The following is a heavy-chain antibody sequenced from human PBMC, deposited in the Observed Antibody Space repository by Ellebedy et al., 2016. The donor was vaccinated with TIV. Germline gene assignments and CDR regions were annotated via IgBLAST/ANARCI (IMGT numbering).Heavy chain of an antibody. V-gene: IGHV3-23*01. J-gene: IGHJ4*02. CDR2: IYGSGVTT. CDR3: AKIPDIVVVPAATPFDY. D-gene: IGHD2-2*01. Sequence: PGGSLRLSCAASGFTFSSYAMAWVRQTPGKGLEWVSAIYGSGVTTYYTDSVKGRFTISSDNSKNTLYLQMNSLRAEDTSVYYCAKIPDIVVVPAATPFDYWGQGTLVTVSS. CDR1: GFTFSSYA.